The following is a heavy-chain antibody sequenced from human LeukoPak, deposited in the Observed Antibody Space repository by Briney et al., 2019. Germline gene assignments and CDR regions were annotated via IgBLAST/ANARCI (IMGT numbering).Heavy chain of an antibody. V-gene: IGHV1-18*01. CDR1: GYTFTSYG. CDR3: ARGYCSSTSCSRSRTYYYYYMDV. Sequence: ASVKVSCKASGYTFTSYGISWVREAPGQGLEWMGWTSAYNGNTNYTQKLQGRVTMTTDTSTSTAYMELRSLRSDDTAVYYCARGYCSSTSCSRSRTYYYYYMDVWGKGTTVTVSS. D-gene: IGHD2-2*01. J-gene: IGHJ6*03. CDR2: TSAYNGNT.